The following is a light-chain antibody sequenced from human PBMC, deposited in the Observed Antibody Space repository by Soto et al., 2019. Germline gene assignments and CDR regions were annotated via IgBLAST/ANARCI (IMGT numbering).Light chain of an antibody. J-gene: IGKJ1*01. CDR3: HQYYSTPWT. Sequence: DIVMTQSPDSLAVSLGERATINCKSSQSVLSSSNNKNYLAWYKQKPGQPPKLLIYWASTRESGVPDRFSGSGSGTDFSLTISSLQAEDVAVYYCHQYYSTPWTFGQGTKVEIK. CDR1: QSVLSSSNNKNY. V-gene: IGKV4-1*01. CDR2: WAS.